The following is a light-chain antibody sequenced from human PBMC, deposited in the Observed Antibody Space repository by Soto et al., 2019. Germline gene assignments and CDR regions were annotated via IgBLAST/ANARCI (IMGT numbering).Light chain of an antibody. Sequence: QSALAQPASVSGSPGQSITISCTGTNSDVGAYKYVSWYQQHPGKAPKLMIFDVSNRPSGVSNRISGSKSGNTASLTISGLRAEDEADYYCASYTSTYTLLFGGGTKVTVL. J-gene: IGLJ2*01. CDR2: DVS. V-gene: IGLV2-14*03. CDR1: NSDVGAYKY. CDR3: ASYTSTYTLL.